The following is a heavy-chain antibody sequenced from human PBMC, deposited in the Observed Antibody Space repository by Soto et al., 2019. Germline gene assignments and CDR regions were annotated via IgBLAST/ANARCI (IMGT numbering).Heavy chain of an antibody. V-gene: IGHV1-69*06. CDR2: IIPLFCKA. J-gene: IGHJ4*02. CDR3: ATGYSRGWFDY. Sequence: QVQLVQSGAEVKKPGSSVKVSCKASGGTFSSYSISWVRKAPGQGLEWMGGIIPLFCKANYAEKFQGRVTITADKSQSTAYMELRSLRSEDTPVYYSATGYSRGWFDYWGQGTLVTVSS. D-gene: IGHD6-19*01. CDR1: GGTFSSYS.